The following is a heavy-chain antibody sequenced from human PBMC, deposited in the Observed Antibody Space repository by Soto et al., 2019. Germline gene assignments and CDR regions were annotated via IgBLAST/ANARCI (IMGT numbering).Heavy chain of an antibody. Sequence: EVQLLESGGGLVQPGGSLRLSCAASGFTFNDYAMTWARQAPGKGLEWVSAISARGYRTYYADSVRGRFTISRDNSMNTQYLQMNNLRVEDTAFYYCAKWREGTMIYFDHWGQGILVTVSS. CDR1: GFTFNDYA. J-gene: IGHJ4*02. D-gene: IGHD3-22*01. V-gene: IGHV3-23*01. CDR2: ISARGYRT. CDR3: AKWREGTMIYFDH.